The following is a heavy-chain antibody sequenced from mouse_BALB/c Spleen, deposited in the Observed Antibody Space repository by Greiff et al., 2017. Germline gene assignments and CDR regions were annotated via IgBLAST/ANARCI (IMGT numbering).Heavy chain of an antibody. V-gene: IGHV1-54*03. J-gene: IGHJ3*01. CDR1: GYAFTTYL. D-gene: IGHD1-1*01. Sequence: QFQLQHSGAELVRPGTSVKVSCKAPGYAFTTYLIEWVKQRPGQGLEWIGVINPGSGGTNYNEKFKGKATLTADKSSSTAYMQLSSLTSDDSAFYFCARSDYYGSSYDQPTFAYWGQGTLVTVSA. CDR2: INPGSGGT. CDR3: ARSDYYGSSYDQPTFAY.